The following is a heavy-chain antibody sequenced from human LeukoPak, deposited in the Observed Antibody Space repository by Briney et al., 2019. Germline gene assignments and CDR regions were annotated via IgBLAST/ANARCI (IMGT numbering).Heavy chain of an antibody. Sequence: GASVKVSCEASGYTFSSYGFNWVRQAPGQGLEWVGWISAYNGDTNYAQKFQGRVTITTDTSTSTAYMELRSLRSDDTAVYYCARDMVRGVDYWGQGTLVTVSS. CDR2: ISAYNGDT. V-gene: IGHV1-18*04. D-gene: IGHD3-10*01. CDR1: GYTFSSYG. J-gene: IGHJ4*02. CDR3: ARDMVRGVDY.